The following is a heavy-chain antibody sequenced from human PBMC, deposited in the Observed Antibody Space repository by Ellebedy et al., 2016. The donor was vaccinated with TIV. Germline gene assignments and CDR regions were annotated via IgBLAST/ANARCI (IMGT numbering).Heavy chain of an antibody. V-gene: IGHV1-2*02. J-gene: IGHJ4*02. CDR2: ISPNSGGT. CDR1: GDTFTGYY. Sequence: ASVKVSXXASGDTFTGYYMHWVRQAPGQGLEWMGWISPNSGGTLYAQKFQGRVTMTRDTSISTAYMSLSRLTSDDTAVYYCARDFYSSSSEGAFDYWGQGTLVTISS. CDR3: ARDFYSSSSEGAFDY. D-gene: IGHD6-6*01.